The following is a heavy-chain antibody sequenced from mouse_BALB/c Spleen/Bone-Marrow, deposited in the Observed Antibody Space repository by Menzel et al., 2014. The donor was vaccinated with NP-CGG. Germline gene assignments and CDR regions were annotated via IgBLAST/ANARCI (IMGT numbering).Heavy chain of an antibody. CDR2: INPSTGYT. V-gene: IGHV1-7*01. D-gene: IGHD2-1*01. CDR1: GYTFTSYW. Sequence: VQRVESGAELAKPGASVKMSCKASGYTFTSYWMHWVKQRPGQGLEWIGYINPSTGYTDYNQKFNDKAILTADKSSSTAYMQLSSLTSKDSAVYYCARGNPLYAMDYWGQGTSVTVSS. J-gene: IGHJ4*01. CDR3: ARGNPLYAMDY.